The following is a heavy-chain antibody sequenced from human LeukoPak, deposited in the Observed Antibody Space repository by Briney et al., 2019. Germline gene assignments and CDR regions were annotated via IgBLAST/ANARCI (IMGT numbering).Heavy chain of an antibody. CDR2: IYYSGST. V-gene: IGHV4-39*07. CDR3: ARATREQWLPKVQH. Sequence: SETLSLTCTVSGGSISSSSYYWGWIRQPPGKGLEWIGSIYYSGSTYYNPSLKSRVTISLDTSKNQFSLKLSSVTAADTAVYYCARATREQWLPKVQHWGQGTLVTVSS. J-gene: IGHJ1*01. CDR1: GGSISSSSYY. D-gene: IGHD6-19*01.